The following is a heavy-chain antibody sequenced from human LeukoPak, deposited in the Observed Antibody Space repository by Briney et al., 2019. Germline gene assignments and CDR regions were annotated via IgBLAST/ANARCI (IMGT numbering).Heavy chain of an antibody. CDR3: ATGKLDASGYDFMLPF. V-gene: IGHV1-46*01. CDR1: GYTFTSYY. J-gene: IGHJ4*02. D-gene: IGHD5-12*01. Sequence: ASVKVSCKASGYTFTSYYMHWVRQAPGQGLEWMGIINPSGGSTSYAQKFQGRVTMTRDMSTSTVYMELSSLRIEDTAIYYCATGKLDASGYDFMLPFWGQGTLVSVSS. CDR2: INPSGGST.